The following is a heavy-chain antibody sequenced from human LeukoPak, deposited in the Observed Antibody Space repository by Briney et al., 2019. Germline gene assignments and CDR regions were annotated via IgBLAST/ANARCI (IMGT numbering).Heavy chain of an antibody. V-gene: IGHV3-30*04. CDR3: ASFTKAYGRRGNYYYMDV. Sequence: GGSLRLSCAASRFTFRNYAMHWVRQAPGKGLEWVAVISSDGTNKDYADSVKGRFSISRDNSKNTLYLQMNRLRADDTAVYYCASFTKAYGRRGNYYYMDVWGKGTTVTISS. D-gene: IGHD1-14*01. CDR1: RFTFRNYA. CDR2: ISSDGTNK. J-gene: IGHJ6*03.